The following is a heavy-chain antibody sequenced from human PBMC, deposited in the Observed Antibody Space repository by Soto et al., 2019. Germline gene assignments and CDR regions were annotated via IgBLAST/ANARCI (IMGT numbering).Heavy chain of an antibody. D-gene: IGHD2-2*01. CDR1: GGSISSYY. CDR2: IYDSGST. CDR3: ERDSGTRYCSSTRCYYYYYYGMDV. J-gene: IGHJ6*02. Sequence: NPSETLSLTCTVSGGSISSYYWSWIRQPPGKGLEGIGYIYDSGSTNYNPSLKSRVTISVDTSKNQFSLKLSCVTAADTAVYYCERDSGTRYCSSTRCYYYYYYGMDVWGQGTTVTVSS. V-gene: IGHV4-59*01.